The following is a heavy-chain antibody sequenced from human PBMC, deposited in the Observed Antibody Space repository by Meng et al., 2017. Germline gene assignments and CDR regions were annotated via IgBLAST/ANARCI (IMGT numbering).Heavy chain of an antibody. CDR1: GFTFSSYW. J-gene: IGHJ6*02. Sequence: GESLKISCAASGFTFSSYWMSWVRQAPGKGLEWVANIQQDGSEKYYVDSVKGRFTISRDNAKNSLYLQMNSLRAEDTAVYYCARDIRGYYYYGMDVWGQGTMVTVSS. D-gene: IGHD3-10*01. CDR2: IQQDGSEK. CDR3: ARDIRGYYYYGMDV. V-gene: IGHV3-7*01.